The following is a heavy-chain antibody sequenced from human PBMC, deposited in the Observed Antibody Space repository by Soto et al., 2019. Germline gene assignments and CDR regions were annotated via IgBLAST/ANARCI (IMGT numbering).Heavy chain of an antibody. J-gene: IGHJ5*02. CDR2: ISAYNGNT. D-gene: IGHD2-15*01. CDR3: ARLGLAWRGYCSCGSCYSEGPFSWFDP. Sequence: EASVKVSCKDSGYTFTSYGISWVGQSPGQGLEWMGWISAYNGNTNYAQKLQGRVTMTTDTSTSTAYMELRSLRSDDTAVYYCARLGLAWRGYCSCGSCYSEGPFSWFDPWG. V-gene: IGHV1-18*01. CDR1: GYTFTSYG.